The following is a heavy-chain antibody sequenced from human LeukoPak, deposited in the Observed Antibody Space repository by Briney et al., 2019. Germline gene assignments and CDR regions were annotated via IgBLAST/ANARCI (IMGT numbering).Heavy chain of an antibody. D-gene: IGHD1-26*01. CDR1: GGSSTNYY. V-gene: IGHV4-59*01. CDR2: IYYSGST. CDR3: ARGRSGSYYGMDV. J-gene: IGHJ6*02. Sequence: SETQSLTCSVSGGSSTNYYWSWIRQPPGKGLEWVGYIYYSGSTNYNPSLKSRVTISVDTSKNQFSLKLSSVTAADTAVYYCARGRSGSYYGMDVWGQGTTVTVSS.